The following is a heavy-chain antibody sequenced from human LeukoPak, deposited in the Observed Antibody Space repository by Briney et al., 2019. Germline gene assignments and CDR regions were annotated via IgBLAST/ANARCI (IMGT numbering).Heavy chain of an antibody. Sequence: SETLSLTCTVSGGFMSGHYWTWLRQPPGKGLEWIGYFYKGAMTNQNPSLSSRVSMSMDTSKNQLSLTLTSVTAADTAVYYCARPRTILGVVIGRHYIELWGTGTTVTVSS. D-gene: IGHD3-3*01. CDR2: FYKGAMT. V-gene: IGHV4-4*09. J-gene: IGHJ6*03. CDR1: GGFMSGHY. CDR3: ARPRTILGVVIGRHYIEL.